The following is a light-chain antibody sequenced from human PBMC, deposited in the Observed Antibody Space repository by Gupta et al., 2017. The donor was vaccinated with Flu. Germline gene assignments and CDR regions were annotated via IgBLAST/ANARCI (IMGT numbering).Light chain of an antibody. J-gene: IGLJ2*01. CDR3: CSYTGRSPVV. CDR1: SSDIGSYNL. Sequence: QSALTQPASVSGSPGQSITIPCTGTSSDIGSYNLVSWYQQPPGTAPKLLIYEGSERPSGVSSRCSGSKSGNTAPLTISGLKAEDEAAYYCCSYTGRSPVVFGGGTTVTVL. V-gene: IGLV2-23*01. CDR2: EGS.